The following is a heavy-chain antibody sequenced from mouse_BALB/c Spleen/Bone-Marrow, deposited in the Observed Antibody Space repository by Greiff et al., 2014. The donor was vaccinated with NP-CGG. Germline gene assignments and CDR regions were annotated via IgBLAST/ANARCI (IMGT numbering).Heavy chain of an antibody. D-gene: IGHD2-1*01. CDR1: GYTFTSYW. Sequence: VQLQQSGAELVKPGASVKLSCKASGYTFTSYWMHWVKQRPGQGLEWIGEINPSNGRTNYNEKFKNKATLTVDKSSSTAYMQLSILTSEDSAVYYCARSGNCYFDYWGQGSTLTVSS. J-gene: IGHJ2*01. CDR2: INPSNGRT. CDR3: ARSGNCYFDY. V-gene: IGHV1S81*02.